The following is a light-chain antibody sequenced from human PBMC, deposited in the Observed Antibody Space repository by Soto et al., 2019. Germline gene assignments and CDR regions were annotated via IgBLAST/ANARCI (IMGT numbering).Light chain of an antibody. J-gene: IGKJ1*01. CDR2: KAS. V-gene: IGKV1-5*03. CDR3: QQYNSYSRT. Sequence: DIQMTQSPSTLSASVGDRVTITCRASQSISSWLAWYQQNQRKAPKLLIYKASSLESGVPSRLSGSGSGTEFTLTISSLQPDDFATYYCQQYNSYSRTFGQGTKVDIK. CDR1: QSISSW.